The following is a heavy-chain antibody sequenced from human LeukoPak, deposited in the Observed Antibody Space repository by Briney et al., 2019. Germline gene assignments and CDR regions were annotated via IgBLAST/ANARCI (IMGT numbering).Heavy chain of an antibody. D-gene: IGHD1-26*01. CDR3: AREIVGASLGAFDI. CDR1: GITFSSSD. CDR2: IGTAGDT. Sequence: GGSLRLSCAASGITFSSSDMHWVRQATGKGLEWVSAIGTAGDTYYSGSVKGRFTISRENAKNSLYLQMNSLRAGDTAMYYCAREIVGASLGAFDIWGQGTMVTVSS. V-gene: IGHV3-13*01. J-gene: IGHJ3*02.